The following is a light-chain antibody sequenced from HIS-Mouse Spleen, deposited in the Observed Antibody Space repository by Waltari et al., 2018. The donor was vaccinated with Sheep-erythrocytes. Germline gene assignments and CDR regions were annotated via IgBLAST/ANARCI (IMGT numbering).Light chain of an antibody. CDR2: QDS. V-gene: IGLV3-1*01. J-gene: IGLJ3*02. CDR3: QAWDSSTAWV. Sequence: SYELTQPPSVSVSPGQTASITCSGDKLGDKYAWWYQQKPGQSPGLVIYQDSKRPSGVPERFSGSNSGNTATLTISGTQAMDEADYYCQAWDSSTAWVFGGGTKLTVL. CDR1: KLGDKY.